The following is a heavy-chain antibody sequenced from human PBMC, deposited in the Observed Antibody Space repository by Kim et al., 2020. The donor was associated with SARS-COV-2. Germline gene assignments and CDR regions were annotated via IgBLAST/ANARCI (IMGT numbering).Heavy chain of an antibody. CDR3: AREISGTYYY. D-gene: IGHD1-26*01. J-gene: IGHJ4*02. V-gene: IGHV1-2*02. Sequence: GTNYAQKFQGRVTLTRDTSISTAYLELSRLRSDDTAVYYCAREISGTYYYWGQGTLVTVSS. CDR2: GT.